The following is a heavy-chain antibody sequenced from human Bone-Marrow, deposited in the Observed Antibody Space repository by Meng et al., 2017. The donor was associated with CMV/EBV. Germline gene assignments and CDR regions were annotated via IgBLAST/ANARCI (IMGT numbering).Heavy chain of an antibody. J-gene: IGHJ5*02. D-gene: IGHD2-2*01. V-gene: IGHV1-18*01. Sequence: ASVKVSCKASGYTFTSYGISWVRQAPGQGLEWMGWISAYNGNTNYAQKLQGRVTMTTDTSTSTAYMELRSLRSDDTAVYYCARDVVPDASILNSFDPWGQGTLVTVSS. CDR3: ARDVVPDASILNSFDP. CDR2: ISAYNGNT. CDR1: GYTFTSYG.